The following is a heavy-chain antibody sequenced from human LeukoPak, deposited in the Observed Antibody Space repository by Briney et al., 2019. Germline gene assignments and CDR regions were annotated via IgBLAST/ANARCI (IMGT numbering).Heavy chain of an antibody. J-gene: IGHJ6*02. D-gene: IGHD3-10*01. CDR3: ARVKSRGNYYYYYGMDV. Sequence: GGSLRLSCAASGFTFSSYWMHWVRQAPGKGLEWVAVISYDGSNKYYADSVKGRFTISRDNSKNTLYLQMNSLRAEDTAVYYCARVKSRGNYYYYYGMDVWGQGTTVTVSS. CDR2: ISYDGSNK. V-gene: IGHV3-30-3*01. CDR1: GFTFSSYW.